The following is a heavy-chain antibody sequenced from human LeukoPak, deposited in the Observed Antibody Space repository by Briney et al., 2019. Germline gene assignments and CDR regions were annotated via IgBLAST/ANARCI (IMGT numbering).Heavy chain of an antibody. CDR3: AREMYYYDSSGYGFDY. V-gene: IGHV3-21*01. CDR2: ISSSSSYI. Sequence: GSLRLSCAASGFTFSSYSMNWGRQAPGKGLEWVSSISSSSSYIYYADSVKGRFTISRDNAKNSLYLQMNSLRAEDTAVYYCAREMYYYDSSGYGFDYWGQGTLVTVSS. CDR1: GFTFSSYS. J-gene: IGHJ4*02. D-gene: IGHD3-22*01.